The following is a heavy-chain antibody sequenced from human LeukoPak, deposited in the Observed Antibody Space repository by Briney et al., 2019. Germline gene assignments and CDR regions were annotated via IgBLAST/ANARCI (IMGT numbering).Heavy chain of an antibody. CDR1: GYSFTSYY. V-gene: IGHV1-46*01. CDR3: ARDRIGGVIPAATNWFDP. J-gene: IGHJ5*02. Sequence: ASVKVSCKASGYSFTSYYMHWVRQAPGQGLEWMGIIIPTGGSTSYAQKFQDRVTITRDTSTSTVYMELSSLRSEGTAVYYCARDRIGGVIPAATNWFDPWGQGTLVTVSS. CDR2: IIPTGGST. D-gene: IGHD2-2*01.